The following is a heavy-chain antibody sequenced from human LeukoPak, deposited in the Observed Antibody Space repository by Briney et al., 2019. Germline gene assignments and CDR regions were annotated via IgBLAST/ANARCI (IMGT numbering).Heavy chain of an antibody. D-gene: IGHD2-15*01. Sequence: ASVKVSCKASGYTFTGYYMHWVRQAPGQGLEWMGWINPNSGGTNYAQKFQGRVTMTRDTSISTAYMELSRLRSDDTAVYYCARALEDIVVVVAGFDPWGQGTLATVSS. CDR1: GYTFTGYY. CDR3: ARALEDIVVVVAGFDP. J-gene: IGHJ5*02. V-gene: IGHV1-2*02. CDR2: INPNSGGT.